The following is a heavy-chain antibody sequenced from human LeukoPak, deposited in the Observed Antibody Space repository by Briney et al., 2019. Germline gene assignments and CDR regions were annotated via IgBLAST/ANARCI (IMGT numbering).Heavy chain of an antibody. Sequence: SETLSLTCTVSGGSISSYYWSWIRQPPGKGLEWIGYIYYSGSTNYNPSLKSRVTMSVDTSKNQFPLKLSSVTAADTAVYYCARGVPMTIYYFDYWGQGTLVTVSS. J-gene: IGHJ4*02. CDR1: GGSISSYY. D-gene: IGHD2/OR15-2a*01. CDR3: ARGVPMTIYYFDY. CDR2: IYYSGST. V-gene: IGHV4-59*01.